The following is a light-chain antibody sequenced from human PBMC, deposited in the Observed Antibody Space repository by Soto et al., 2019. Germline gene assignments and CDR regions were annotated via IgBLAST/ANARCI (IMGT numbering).Light chain of an antibody. CDR1: QGIRSY. Sequence: DIRMTQSPSSLSASVGDRVTITCRASQGIRSYLAWYQQKXGKAPKXXIYAASSLQSGVPSRSSGSGSGTDFTLTISSLQPEDFATYYCQQSYSTTITFGQGTRLEIK. CDR3: QQSYSTTIT. J-gene: IGKJ5*01. V-gene: IGKV1-39*01. CDR2: AAS.